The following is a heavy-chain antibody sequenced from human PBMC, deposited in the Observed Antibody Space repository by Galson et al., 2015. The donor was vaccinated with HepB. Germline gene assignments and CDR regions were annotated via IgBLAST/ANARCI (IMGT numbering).Heavy chain of an antibody. V-gene: IGHV3-33*01. CDR1: GLTFRRSG. Sequence: SLRLSCAASGLTFRRSGMHWVRQAPGKGLEWLAVIQHVGSPIRYADSVKGRFTVSRDNSKNTLYLEMNNLRAVDTAVYYCARETSRIVFHAFDIWGQGTMVTVSS. D-gene: IGHD2-21*01. CDR3: ARETSRIVFHAFDI. J-gene: IGHJ3*02. CDR2: IQHVGSPI.